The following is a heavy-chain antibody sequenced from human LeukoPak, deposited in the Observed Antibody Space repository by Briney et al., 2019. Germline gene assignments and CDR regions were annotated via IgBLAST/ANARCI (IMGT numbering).Heavy chain of an antibody. CDR2: IIPIFGTA. Sequence: SVKDSCKASGGTFSSYAISWVRQAPGQGLEWMGGIIPIFGTANYAQKFQGRVTITADESTSTAYMELSSLRSEDTAVYYCAREFDYYYYGMDVWGQGTTVTVSS. D-gene: IGHD3-16*01. J-gene: IGHJ6*02. CDR1: GGTFSSYA. CDR3: AREFDYYYYGMDV. V-gene: IGHV1-69*13.